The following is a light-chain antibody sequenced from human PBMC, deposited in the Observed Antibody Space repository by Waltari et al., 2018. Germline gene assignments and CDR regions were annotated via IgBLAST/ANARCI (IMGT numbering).Light chain of an antibody. V-gene: IGLV2-14*03. J-gene: IGLJ1*01. CDR3: SSYRSSNTYV. Sequence: QSALTKPASVSGSPGQSIPISCTGTSSDIGDYNFVSWYQQHPGKAPKLIIYDVNKRPSGVSNRFSGSKSGNTASLTVSGLQAEDEADYYCSSYRSSNTYVFGTGTKVTVL. CDR2: DVN. CDR1: SSDIGDYNF.